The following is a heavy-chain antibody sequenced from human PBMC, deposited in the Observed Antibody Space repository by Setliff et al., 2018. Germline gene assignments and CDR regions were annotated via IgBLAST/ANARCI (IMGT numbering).Heavy chain of an antibody. D-gene: IGHD5-18*01. Sequence: GESLKISCKGSGYSFTSYWIGWVRQMPGKGLEWMGIIYPGDSDTRYSPSFQGQVTISADKSISTAYLQWSSLKASDAAMYYCARVTPDYYYYYGMDVWGQGTTVTVSS. J-gene: IGHJ6*02. V-gene: IGHV5-51*01. CDR3: ARVTPDYYYYYGMDV. CDR2: IYPGDSDT. CDR1: GYSFTSYW.